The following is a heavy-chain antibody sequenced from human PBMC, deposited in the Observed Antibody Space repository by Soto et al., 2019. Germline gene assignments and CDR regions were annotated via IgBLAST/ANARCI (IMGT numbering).Heavy chain of an antibody. Sequence: ASVKVSCKASGYIFTSYGITWVRQAPGQGLEWMGWISTYKGNTNYAQKFQGRVTMTTDTSTSTAYMELRSLRSDDTAVYYCAKDQLYIRGVIHNWFDPWGQGTLVTVSS. CDR3: AKDQLYIRGVIHNWFDP. D-gene: IGHD3-10*02. CDR2: ISTYKGNT. J-gene: IGHJ5*02. CDR1: GYIFTSYG. V-gene: IGHV1-18*01.